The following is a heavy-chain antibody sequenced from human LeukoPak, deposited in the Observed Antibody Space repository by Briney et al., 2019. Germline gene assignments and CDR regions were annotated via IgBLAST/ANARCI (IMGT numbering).Heavy chain of an antibody. CDR1: GRFIRRPY. D-gene: IGHD2-15*01. CDR3: ARVCCSVGNCDSTPRWFDP. CDR2: IYYSGST. Sequence: SETLSLLCTVPGRFIRRPYCMGLRQPPGKGLQWIGYIYYSGSTNFDPSLKSRITISVDTSKHQFTLRLTSVTAADTARYYCARVCCSVGNCDSTPRWFDPWGQGTLVTVSS. V-gene: IGHV4-59*11. J-gene: IGHJ5*02.